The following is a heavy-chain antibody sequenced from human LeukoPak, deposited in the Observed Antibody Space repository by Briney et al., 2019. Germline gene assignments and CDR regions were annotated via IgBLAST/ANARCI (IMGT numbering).Heavy chain of an antibody. J-gene: IGHJ3*02. CDR3: ARGTGDGRHAFDI. CDR1: GFMFSSYS. Sequence: GGSLRLSCAASGFMFSSYSMNWVRQAPGKGLEWVSYISSSSSTIYYADSVKGRFTISRDNAKNSLYLQMNSLRAEDTAVYFCARGTGDGRHAFDIWGQGTMVTVSS. D-gene: IGHD7-27*01. CDR2: ISSSSSTI. V-gene: IGHV3-48*01.